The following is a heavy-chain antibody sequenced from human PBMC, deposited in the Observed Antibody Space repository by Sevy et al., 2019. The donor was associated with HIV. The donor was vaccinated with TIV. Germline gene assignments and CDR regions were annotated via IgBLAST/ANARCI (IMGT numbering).Heavy chain of an antibody. CDR3: ASLPNNYYDIIGSSGDNGFDI. CDR2: IWNDENNK. V-gene: IGHV3-33*01. D-gene: IGHD3-22*01. Sequence: LSLTCAASGFTFSIYGMHWVRQAPGKGLEWVAVIWNDENNKYYADFVKGRFTISRDNSKNTLYLQMNSLRAEGTAVYYCASLPNNYYDIIGSSGDNGFDIWGQGTMVTVSS. J-gene: IGHJ3*02. CDR1: GFTFSIYG.